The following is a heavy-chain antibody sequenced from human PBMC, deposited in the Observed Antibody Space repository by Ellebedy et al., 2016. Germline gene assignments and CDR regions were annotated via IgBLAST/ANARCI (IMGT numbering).Heavy chain of an antibody. V-gene: IGHV3-15*01. CDR2: IKSKIDGGAI. CDR1: GFTFSIAW. D-gene: IGHD4-23*01. Sequence: GGSLRLSCAASGFTFSIAWMHWVRQAPGKGLEWVGRIKSKIDGGAIEYAAPVKGRFTISRDDSKNTLYLQLNSLKTEDTAVYFCTTEGGHSASSNWGQGTLVTVSS. CDR3: TTEGGHSASSN. J-gene: IGHJ4*02.